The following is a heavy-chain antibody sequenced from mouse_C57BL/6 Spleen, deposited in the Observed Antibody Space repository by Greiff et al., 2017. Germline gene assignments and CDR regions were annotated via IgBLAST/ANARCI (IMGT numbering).Heavy chain of an antibody. CDR2: ILPGSGST. Sequence: VQLVESGAELMKPGASVKLSCKATGYTFTSYWIEWVKQRPGHGLEWIGEILPGSGSTSYNEKFKGKATFTADTSSNTAYMQLSSLTTEESAIYYCARTYYSNYEGFAYWGQGTLVTVSA. D-gene: IGHD2-5*01. CDR1: GYTFTSYW. CDR3: ARTYYSNYEGFAY. J-gene: IGHJ3*01. V-gene: IGHV1-9*01.